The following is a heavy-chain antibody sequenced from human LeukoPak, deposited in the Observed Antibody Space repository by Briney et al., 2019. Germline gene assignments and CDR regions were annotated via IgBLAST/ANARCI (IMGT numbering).Heavy chain of an antibody. CDR3: AIWSGYIGSYYFDY. V-gene: IGHV3-48*01. Sequence: GGSLRLSCAASGFTFSSYSMNWVRQAPGKGLEWVSYISSSSSTIYYADSVKGRFTISRDNAKNSLYLQMNSLRSEDTAVYYCAIWSGYIGSYYFDYWGQVTLVTVSS. CDR1: GFTFSSYS. J-gene: IGHJ4*02. D-gene: IGHD3-3*01. CDR2: ISSSSSTI.